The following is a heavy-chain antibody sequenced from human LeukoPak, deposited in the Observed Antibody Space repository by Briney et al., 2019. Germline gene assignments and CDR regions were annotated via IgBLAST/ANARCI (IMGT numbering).Heavy chain of an antibody. CDR3: ARGSPRYCGGDCYSGSWEDY. D-gene: IGHD2-21*02. Sequence: GGSLRLSCGASGFTFSNYWMHWVRQAPGNGLVWISRINSDGINTSYADSVKGRFTISRDNSKNTLYLQMNSLRAEDTAVYYCARGSPRYCGGDCYSGSWEDYWGQGTLVTVSS. V-gene: IGHV3-74*01. CDR2: INSDGINT. CDR1: GFTFSNYW. J-gene: IGHJ4*02.